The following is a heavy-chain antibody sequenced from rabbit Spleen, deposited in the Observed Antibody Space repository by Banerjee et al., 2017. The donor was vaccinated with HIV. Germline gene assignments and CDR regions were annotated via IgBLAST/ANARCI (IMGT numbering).Heavy chain of an antibody. J-gene: IGHJ4*01. CDR1: EFSFSSGYW. D-gene: IGHD2-1*01. V-gene: IGHV1S45*01. Sequence: QEQLLESGGDLVKPEGSLTLTCTASEFSFSSGYWICWVRQAPGKGLEWIACIYAGSSGSTYYASWAKGRFTISKPSSTTVTLQMTSLTAADTATYFCVRDLGYDDYSEKGYFNLWGQGTLVTVS. CDR3: VRDLGYDDYSEKGYFNL. CDR2: IYAGSSGST.